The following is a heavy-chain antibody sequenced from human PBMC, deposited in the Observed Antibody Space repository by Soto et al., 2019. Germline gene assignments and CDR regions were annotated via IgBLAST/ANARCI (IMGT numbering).Heavy chain of an antibody. CDR1: GGTFSSYT. V-gene: IGHV1-69*02. CDR2: IIPILGIA. J-gene: IGHJ6*02. CDR3: ASPRITMVRGVIGTYYYYGMDV. D-gene: IGHD3-10*01. Sequence: QVQLVQSGAEVKKPGSSVKVSCKASGGTFSSYTISWVRQAPGQGLEWMGRIIPILGIANYAQKFQGRVTITADKSTGTAYMELSSLRSEDTAVYYCASPRITMVRGVIGTYYYYGMDVWGQGTTVTVSS.